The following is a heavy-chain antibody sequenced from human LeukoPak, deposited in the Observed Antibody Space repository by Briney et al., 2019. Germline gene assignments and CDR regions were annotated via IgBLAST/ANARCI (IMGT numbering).Heavy chain of an antibody. CDR1: GYTFTSYG. CDR3: ARESVEGNGDYYFAS. V-gene: IGHV1-18*01. J-gene: IGHJ4*02. CDR2: ISVYNGNT. Sequence: ASVRVSCKASGYTFTSYGISWVRQAPGQGLEWMGWISVYNGNTNYARKLQGRVTMSTDTSTSTAYMEMRRLRSDDTAVYYCARESVEGNGDYYFASWGQGTLVTVSS. D-gene: IGHD4-17*01.